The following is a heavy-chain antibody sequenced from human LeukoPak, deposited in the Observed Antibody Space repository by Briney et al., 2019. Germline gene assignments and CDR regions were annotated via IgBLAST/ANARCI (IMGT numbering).Heavy chain of an antibody. CDR1: GLSFSYYS. CDR2: ISSSSSKM. V-gene: IGHV3-48*01. CDR3: ARDNAGGVFGVVTRTFDY. J-gene: IGHJ4*02. D-gene: IGHD3-3*01. Sequence: GXSLRLSCAASGLSFSYYSMNWVRQAPGKGLEWVSYISSSSSKMYYADSVKGRFTISRDNAKNSLYLRMNSLRAEDSAVYYCARDNAGGVFGVVTRTFDYWGQGTLVTVSS.